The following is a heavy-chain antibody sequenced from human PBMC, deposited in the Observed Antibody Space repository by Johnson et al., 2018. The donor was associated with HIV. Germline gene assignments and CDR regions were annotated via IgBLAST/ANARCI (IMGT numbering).Heavy chain of an antibody. CDR1: GFTFSSYA. J-gene: IGHJ3*01. V-gene: IGHV3-30*14. CDR2: ISYDGSDK. D-gene: IGHD2-21*01. Sequence: VQLVESGGGVVQPGMSLRLSCAASGFTFSSYAFHWVRQAPAKGLEWVASISYDGSDKYHADSVKGRFTISRDSSKNTLYLQMNSLRVEDTAVYYCARDPITPYERGPDAFDVWGQGTVVTVSS. CDR3: ARDPITPYERGPDAFDV.